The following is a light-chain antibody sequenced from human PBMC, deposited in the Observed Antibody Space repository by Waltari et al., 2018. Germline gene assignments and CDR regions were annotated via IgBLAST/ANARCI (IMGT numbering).Light chain of an antibody. Sequence: EIVFTQSPGTLSLSPGEGATLSCRASQSVSSSYLAWYQQKPGQAPRLLIYAASSRATGIPDRFSGSGSGTDFTLTISRLEPEDFAVYYCQHYGYSLWTFGQGTKVEIK. CDR3: QHYGYSLWT. J-gene: IGKJ1*01. V-gene: IGKV3-20*01. CDR1: QSVSSSY. CDR2: AAS.